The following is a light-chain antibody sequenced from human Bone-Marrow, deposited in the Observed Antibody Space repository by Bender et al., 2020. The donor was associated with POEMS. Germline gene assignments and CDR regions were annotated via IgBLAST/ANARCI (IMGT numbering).Light chain of an antibody. V-gene: IGLV2-8*01. CDR2: EVS. J-gene: IGLJ2*01. CDR1: SIGVHKY. Sequence: QSALTQPPSASGSPGQSVTISCTGPSIGVHKYVSWYQQHPGKVPKLIIYEVSKRPSGVPDRFSGSKSGNTASLTVSGLQAEDEADYYCTSYAGSNNFVVFGGGTKVTVL. CDR3: TSYAGSNNFVV.